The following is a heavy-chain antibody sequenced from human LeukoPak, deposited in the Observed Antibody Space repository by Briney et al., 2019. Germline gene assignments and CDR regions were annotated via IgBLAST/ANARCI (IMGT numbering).Heavy chain of an antibody. CDR2: IYYSGST. D-gene: IGHD3-22*01. V-gene: IGHV4-59*12. CDR1: GGSISSYY. CDR3: AREFLDYYDSSGYVSWFDP. Sequence: PSETLSLTCTVSGGSISSYYWSWIRQPPGKGLEWIGYIYYSGSTYYNPSLKSRVTISVDTSKNQFSLKLSSVTAADTAVYYCAREFLDYYDSSGYVSWFDPWGQGTLVTVSS. J-gene: IGHJ5*02.